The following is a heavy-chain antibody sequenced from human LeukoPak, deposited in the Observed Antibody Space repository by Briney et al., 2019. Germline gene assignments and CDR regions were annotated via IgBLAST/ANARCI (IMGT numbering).Heavy chain of an antibody. CDR1: GYTFTGDY. J-gene: IGHJ5*02. Sequence: GASVTVSCKASGYTFTGDYMHWVRQAPGQGLEWMGWINPNSGGTNYAQKFQGRVTMTRDTSISTAYMELSRLRSDDTAVYYCARMWSKNYGSGSYFLFDPWGQGTLVTVSS. CDR3: ARMWSKNYGSGSYFLFDP. V-gene: IGHV1-2*02. D-gene: IGHD3-10*01. CDR2: INPNSGGT.